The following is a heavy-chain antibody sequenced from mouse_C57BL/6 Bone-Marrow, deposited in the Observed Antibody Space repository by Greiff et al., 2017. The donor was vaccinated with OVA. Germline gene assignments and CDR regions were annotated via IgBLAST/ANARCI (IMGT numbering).Heavy chain of an antibody. D-gene: IGHD1-1*01. Sequence: VQLQQSGAELVRPGASVQLSCTASGFNIKDDYMHWVQPRPEQGLELIGWIVPENGDTAYASQFQGKATITADTASNTAYLQLSSLTSEDTSVYYCTSLITTVVAPSYWGQGTLVTVSA. CDR3: TSLITTVVAPSY. CDR1: GFNIKDDY. CDR2: IVPENGDT. J-gene: IGHJ3*01. V-gene: IGHV14-4*01.